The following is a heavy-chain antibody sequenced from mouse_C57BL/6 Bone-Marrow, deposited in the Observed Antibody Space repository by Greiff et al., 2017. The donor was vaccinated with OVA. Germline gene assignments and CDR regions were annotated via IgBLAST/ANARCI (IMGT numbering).Heavy chain of an antibody. J-gene: IGHJ4*01. CDR3: DRGIYDGYPYAMDY. CDR2: IYWDDDK. V-gene: IGHV8-12*01. D-gene: IGHD2-3*01. CDR1: GFSLSTSGMG. Sequence: QVTLKESGPGILQSSQTLSLTCSFSGFSLSTSGMGVSWIRQPSGKGLEWLAHIYWDDDKRYNPSLKSRLTISKDTSRNQVFLKITSVDTADTATYYCDRGIYDGYPYAMDYWGQGTSVTVSS.